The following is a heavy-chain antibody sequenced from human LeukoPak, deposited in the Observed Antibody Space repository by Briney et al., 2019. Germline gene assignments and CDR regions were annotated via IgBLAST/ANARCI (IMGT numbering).Heavy chain of an antibody. CDR2: INHSGST. CDR3: ARARLTRPPIKINWFHP. J-gene: IGHJ5*02. CDR1: GGSFSGYY. Sequence: SETLSLACAVYGGSFSGYYWSWIRQPPGKGLEWIGEINHSGSTNYNPSLKGRVTISVDTSKNQFSLKLSSVTAADTAVYYCARARLTRPPIKINWFHPWGQGTLVTVSP. D-gene: IGHD5-12*01. V-gene: IGHV4-34*01.